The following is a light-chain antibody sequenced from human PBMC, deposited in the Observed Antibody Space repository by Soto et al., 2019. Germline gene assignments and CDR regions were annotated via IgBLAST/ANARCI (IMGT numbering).Light chain of an antibody. Sequence: EIVLTQSPGTLSLSPGERATLSCRASQSVSSSYLAWYQQKPGQAPRLLISGASSRATGIPDRFSGSGSGTDFTLTFSGLDPEDFALYYCQQYYTSPVTFGKGTKLEIK. J-gene: IGKJ2*01. CDR1: QSVSSSY. V-gene: IGKV3-20*01. CDR3: QQYYTSPVT. CDR2: GAS.